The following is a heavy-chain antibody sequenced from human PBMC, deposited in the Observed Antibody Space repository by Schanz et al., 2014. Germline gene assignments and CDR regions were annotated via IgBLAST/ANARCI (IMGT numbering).Heavy chain of an antibody. V-gene: IGHV3-48*02. CDR3: ARRYSGRYCFDY. J-gene: IGHJ4*02. CDR2: ISGSGNTI. D-gene: IGHD1-26*01. Sequence: EVQLVESGGNLVQPGGSLRLSCVASGFTFSSHSMNWVRQAPGQGLGWLSYISGSGNTIYYADSVKGRFTISRDNAKNSLSLQMDRLRDEDTAVYYCARRYSGRYCFDYWGQGTLVAVSS. CDR1: GFTFSSHS.